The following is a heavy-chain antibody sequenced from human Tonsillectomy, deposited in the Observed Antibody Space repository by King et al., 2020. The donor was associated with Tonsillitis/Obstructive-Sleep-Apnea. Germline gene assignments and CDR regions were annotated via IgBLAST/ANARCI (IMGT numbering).Heavy chain of an antibody. CDR1: GFTFSHYW. CDR2: IDQDGSEK. Sequence: VQLVESGGGLVQPGGSLRLSCAASGFTFSHYWLAWVRQAPGKGLEWVANIDQDGSEKDYAESAKGRFTISRDNDKNTLYLQMNSLRAEDTAVYFCVRESYGIVVEPGVCGVWGQGTTVTVSS. D-gene: IGHD2-15*01. J-gene: IGHJ6*02. CDR3: VRESYGIVVEPGVCGV. V-gene: IGHV3-7*03.